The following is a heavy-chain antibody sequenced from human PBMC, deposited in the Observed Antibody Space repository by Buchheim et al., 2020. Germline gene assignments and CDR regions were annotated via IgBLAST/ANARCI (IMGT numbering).Heavy chain of an antibody. CDR2: VNSDGSSP. Sequence: EVQLVESGGGLVQPGGSLRLSCAASGFTFSSYWMHWVRQAPGKGLVWVSRVNSDGSSPSYADSVTGRFTLSRDNARNTLYLQMNSLRAEDTAVYYCARASYYYGSGSYYTVSHYFDYWGQGTL. CDR3: ARASYYYGSGSYYTVSHYFDY. V-gene: IGHV3-74*01. D-gene: IGHD3-10*01. CDR1: GFTFSSYW. J-gene: IGHJ4*02.